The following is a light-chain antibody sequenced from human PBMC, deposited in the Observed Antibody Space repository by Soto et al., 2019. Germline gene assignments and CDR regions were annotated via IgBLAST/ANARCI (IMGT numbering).Light chain of an antibody. CDR2: DAS. CDR1: QSISSL. J-gene: IGKJ5*01. Sequence: DMQMTQSPSTLSASVGERVTITCRASQSISSLLAWYQQKPGKAPKLLIYDASSLESGVPSRFSGSGSGTEFTLTISSLQPDDFATYYCQQYNCYPITFGHGRRLEI. CDR3: QQYNCYPIT. V-gene: IGKV1-5*01.